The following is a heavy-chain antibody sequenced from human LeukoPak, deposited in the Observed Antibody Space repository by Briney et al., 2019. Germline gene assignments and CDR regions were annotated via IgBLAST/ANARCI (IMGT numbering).Heavy chain of an antibody. D-gene: IGHD3-22*01. CDR1: GGTFSSYA. CDR3: ARDLGDSSGYREGPNYYYYYMDV. V-gene: IGHV1-69*06. J-gene: IGHJ6*03. Sequence: ASVKVSCKASGGTFSSYAISWVRQAPGQGLEWMGGIIPIFGTANYAQKFQGRVTITADKSTSTAYMELSSLRSEDTAVYYCARDLGDSSGYREGPNYYYYYMDVWGKGTTVTVSS. CDR2: IIPIFGTA.